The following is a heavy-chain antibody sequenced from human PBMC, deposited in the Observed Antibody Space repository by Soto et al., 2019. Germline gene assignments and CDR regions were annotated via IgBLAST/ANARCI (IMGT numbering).Heavy chain of an antibody. CDR3: AKDISPKSYYYYGMDV. V-gene: IGHV3-9*01. CDR1: GFTFDDYA. J-gene: IGHJ6*02. Sequence: LRLSCAASGFTFDDYAMHWVRQAPGKGLEWVSGISWNSGSIGYADSVKGRFAISRDNAKNSLYLQMNSLRAEDTALYYCAKDISPKSYYYYGMDVCGQGTTVTVSS. CDR2: ISWNSGSI.